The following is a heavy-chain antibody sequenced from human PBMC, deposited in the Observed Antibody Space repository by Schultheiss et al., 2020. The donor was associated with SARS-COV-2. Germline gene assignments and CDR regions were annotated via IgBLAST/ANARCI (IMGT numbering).Heavy chain of an antibody. Sequence: SETLSLTCTVSGGSISSYYWSWIRQPPGRGLEWIGSIFYRGITYYNPSLQTLVSISLDTSKNQFSLNLRSVTAADTAVYYCARAPRAYYYYYMDVWGKGTTVTVSS. CDR1: GGSISSYY. V-gene: IGHV4-59*06. CDR3: ARAPRAYYYYYMDV. J-gene: IGHJ6*03. CDR2: IFYRGIT.